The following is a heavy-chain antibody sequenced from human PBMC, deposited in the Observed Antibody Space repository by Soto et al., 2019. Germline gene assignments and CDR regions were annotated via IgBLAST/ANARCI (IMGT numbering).Heavy chain of an antibody. J-gene: IGHJ4*02. D-gene: IGHD5-12*01. Sequence: SETLSLTCTVSGGSISSGDYYWSWIRQPPGKGLEWIGYIYYSGSTYYNPSLKSRVTISVDTSKNQFSLKLSSVTAADTAVYYCARDRNRDGYNEFDYWGQGTLVTVS. CDR2: IYYSGST. V-gene: IGHV4-30-4*01. CDR3: ARDRNRDGYNEFDY. CDR1: GGSISSGDYY.